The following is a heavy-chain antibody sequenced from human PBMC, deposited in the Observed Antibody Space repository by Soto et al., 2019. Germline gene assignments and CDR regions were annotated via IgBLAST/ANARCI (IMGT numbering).Heavy chain of an antibody. Sequence: GGSLRLSCAASGFTFSDYYMSWIRQAPGKGLEWVSYISSSGSTIYYADSVKGRFTISRDNAKNSLYLQMNSLRAEDTAVYYCARGGWGYCSSTSCYFRSMDVWGQGTTVTVSS. D-gene: IGHD2-2*01. CDR3: ARGGWGYCSSTSCYFRSMDV. CDR2: ISSSGSTI. CDR1: GFTFSDYY. V-gene: IGHV3-11*01. J-gene: IGHJ6*02.